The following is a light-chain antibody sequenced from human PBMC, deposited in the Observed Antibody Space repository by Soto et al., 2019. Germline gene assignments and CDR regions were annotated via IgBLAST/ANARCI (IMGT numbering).Light chain of an antibody. J-gene: IGKJ5*01. Sequence: DIQLTQSPSSLSASVGDRVTITCQASQDISNYLNWYQLKPGKAPKLLIYDASNLETGVPSRFSGSGSGTDFAFTISSLQPEDFATYYCQQYNNLPTFGQGTRLEIK. CDR1: QDISNY. V-gene: IGKV1-33*01. CDR3: QQYNNLPT. CDR2: DAS.